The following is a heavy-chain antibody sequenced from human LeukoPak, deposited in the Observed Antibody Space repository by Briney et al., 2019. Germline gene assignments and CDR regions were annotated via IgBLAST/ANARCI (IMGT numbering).Heavy chain of an antibody. CDR1: GYMFTNYD. V-gene: IGHV1-8*03. CDR3: ARGPNYSNFGSAYYYYMDV. Sequence: ASVKVSCKASGYMFTNYDINWVRQATGQGLECRGWMNPQRGNAGYAQKFRGRVTITRDTSITTAYMDLSSLRSEDTAVYYCARGPNYSNFGSAYYYYMDVWGKGTTVTVSS. J-gene: IGHJ6*03. D-gene: IGHD4-11*01. CDR2: MNPQRGNA.